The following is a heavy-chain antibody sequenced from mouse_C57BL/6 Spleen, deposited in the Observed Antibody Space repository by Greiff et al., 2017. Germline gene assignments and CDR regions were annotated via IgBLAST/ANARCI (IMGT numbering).Heavy chain of an antibody. CDR1: GYSITSGYY. V-gene: IGHV3-6*01. CDR2: ISYDGSN. Sequence: EVHLVESGPGLVKPSQSLSLTCSVTGYSITSGYYWNWIRQFPGNKLEWMGYISYDGSNNYNPSLKNRISITRDTSKNQFFLKLNSVTTEDTATYYCARGDYVPFDYWGQGTTLTVSS. J-gene: IGHJ2*01. D-gene: IGHD1-1*01. CDR3: ARGDYVPFDY.